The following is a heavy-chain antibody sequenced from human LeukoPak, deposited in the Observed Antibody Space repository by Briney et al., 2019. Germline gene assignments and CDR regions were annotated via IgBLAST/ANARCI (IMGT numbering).Heavy chain of an antibody. CDR3: TRGDPDF. Sequence: GGSLRLSCAASGFTFSNYWMQWVRQAPGKGLEWVANINQDGSAKYYVDSVKGRFTISKDSAKHSLYLQMNSLRVDDTVVYYCTRGDPDFWGQGTLVTVCS. V-gene: IGHV3-7*04. J-gene: IGHJ4*02. CDR2: INQDGSAK. CDR1: GFTFSNYW. D-gene: IGHD3-3*01.